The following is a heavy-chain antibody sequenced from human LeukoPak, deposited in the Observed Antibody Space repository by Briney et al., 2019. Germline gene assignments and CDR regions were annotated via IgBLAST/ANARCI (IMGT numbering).Heavy chain of an antibody. D-gene: IGHD3-22*01. Sequence: SETLSLTCTVSGGSISSGSYYWSWIRQPAGKGLEWIGRIYTSGSTNYNPSLESRVTISVDTSKNQFSLKLSSVTAADTAVYYCASFSFGYYDSSGKDWGQGTLVTVSS. CDR1: GGSISSGSYY. CDR2: IYTSGST. J-gene: IGHJ4*02. CDR3: ASFSFGYYDSSGKD. V-gene: IGHV4-61*02.